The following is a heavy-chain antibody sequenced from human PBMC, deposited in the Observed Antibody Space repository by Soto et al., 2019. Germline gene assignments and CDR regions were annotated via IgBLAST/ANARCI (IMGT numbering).Heavy chain of an antibody. V-gene: IGHV1-18*01. CDR2: ISAYNGNT. J-gene: IGHJ5*02. Sequence: GASVKVSCKASGYTFTSYGISWVRQAPGQGLEWMGWISAYNGNTNYAQKLQGRVTMTTDTSTSTAYMELRSLRSDDTAVYYCARGSIFGVVIQSVGWFDPWGQGTLVTVSS. CDR1: GYTFTSYG. D-gene: IGHD3-3*01. CDR3: ARGSIFGVVIQSVGWFDP.